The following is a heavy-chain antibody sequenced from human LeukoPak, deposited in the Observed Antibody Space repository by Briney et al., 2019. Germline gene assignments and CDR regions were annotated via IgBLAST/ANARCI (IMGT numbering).Heavy chain of an antibody. D-gene: IGHD5-18*01. CDR3: VSPRGFSYGYFDY. CDR1: GGSITSSSAY. V-gene: IGHV4-39*01. CDR2: IYYSKNT. J-gene: IGHJ4*02. Sequence: SETLSLTCTVPGGSITSSSAYWGWIRQPPGKGLEWIGSIYYSKNTYYNPSLMSRVTISADASKNQFSLTLGSVSATDTAVYYCVSPRGFSYGYFDYWGQGTLVTVSS.